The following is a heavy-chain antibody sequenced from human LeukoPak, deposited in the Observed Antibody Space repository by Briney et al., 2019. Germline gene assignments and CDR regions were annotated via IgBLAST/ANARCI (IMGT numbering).Heavy chain of an antibody. V-gene: IGHV3-30*04. CDR3: ARDNVGARTFDI. CDR1: GFTFSSYA. Sequence: GGSLRLSCAASGFTFSSYAMHWVRQAPGKGLEWVAVISYDGSNKYYADSAKGRFTISRDNSKNTLYLQMNSLRAEDTAVYYCARDNVGARTFDIWGQGTMVTVSS. CDR2: ISYDGSNK. D-gene: IGHD1-26*01. J-gene: IGHJ3*02.